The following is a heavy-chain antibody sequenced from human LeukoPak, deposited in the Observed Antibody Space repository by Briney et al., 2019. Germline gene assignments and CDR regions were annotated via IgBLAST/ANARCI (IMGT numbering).Heavy chain of an antibody. CDR1: GFTFSSYA. CDR2: ISYDGSTK. V-gene: IGHV3-30*18. D-gene: IGHD2-15*01. CDR3: AKAYCTGGSCYGRYYYGMDV. J-gene: IGHJ6*02. Sequence: GRSLRLSCAASGFTFSSYAIHWVRQAPGKGPEWVAVISYDGSTKYYADSVKGRFTISRDNSKNTMYLQMNSLRSEDTAVFYCAKAYCTGGSCYGRYYYGMDVWGQGTTVTVSS.